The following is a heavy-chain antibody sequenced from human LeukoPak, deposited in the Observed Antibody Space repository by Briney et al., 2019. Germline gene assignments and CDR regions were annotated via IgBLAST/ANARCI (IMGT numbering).Heavy chain of an antibody. CDR2: INHSGNI. J-gene: IGHJ6*03. V-gene: IGHV4-34*01. Sequence: PSDTLSLTCAVYGGSLSGYYWSWIRQSPEKGLEWIAEINHSGNIYYNPSLQSRLTISVDTSKSQFSLMLRSVTVADTAVYYCARRSYHLLYGYYYYYMDVWGKGTPVTVSS. CDR1: GGSLSGYY. CDR3: ARRSYHLLYGYYYYYMDV. D-gene: IGHD2-2*02.